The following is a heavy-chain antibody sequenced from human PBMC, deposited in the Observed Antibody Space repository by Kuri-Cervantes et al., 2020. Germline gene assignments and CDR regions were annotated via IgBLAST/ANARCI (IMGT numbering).Heavy chain of an antibody. J-gene: IGHJ4*02. CDR1: GFTFDDYA. V-gene: IGHV3-9*01. CDR3: ARDGMATITG. CDR2: ISWNSGSI. D-gene: IGHD5-24*01. Sequence: LSLTCAASGFTFDDYAMHWVRQAPGKGLEWVSGISWNSGSIGYADSVKGRFTISRDNAKNSLYLQMNSLRAEDTAVYYCARDGMATITGWGQGTLVTVSS.